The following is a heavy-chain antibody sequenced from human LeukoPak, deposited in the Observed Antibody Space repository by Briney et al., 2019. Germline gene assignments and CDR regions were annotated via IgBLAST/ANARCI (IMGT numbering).Heavy chain of an antibody. Sequence: GGSLRLSCAASGFTFSDHYMDWVRQTPGKGLEWVGRIRTKVNGSTTEFAASVKGRFTISRDDSKNSMYLQMNSLKTEDTAVYYCIRVSQMYYFDSWGQGTLVTVSS. CDR3: IRVSQMYYFDS. V-gene: IGHV3-72*01. CDR2: IRTKVNGSTT. CDR1: GFTFSDHY. J-gene: IGHJ4*02. D-gene: IGHD2-8*01.